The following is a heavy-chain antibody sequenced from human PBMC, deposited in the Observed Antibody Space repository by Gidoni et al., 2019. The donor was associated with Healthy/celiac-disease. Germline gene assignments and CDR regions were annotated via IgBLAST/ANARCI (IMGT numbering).Heavy chain of an antibody. J-gene: IGHJ4*02. Sequence: QVQLQQWGAGLLKPSETLSLTCAVYGGSFSGYYWSWIRQPPGKGLEWIGEINHRGSTNYNPSLKSRVTISVDTSKNQFSLKLSSVTAADTAVYYCARRRGTTAAGDTYFDYWGQGTLVTVSS. CDR3: ARRRGTTAAGDTYFDY. CDR2: INHRGST. D-gene: IGHD6-13*01. CDR1: GGSFSGYY. V-gene: IGHV4-34*01.